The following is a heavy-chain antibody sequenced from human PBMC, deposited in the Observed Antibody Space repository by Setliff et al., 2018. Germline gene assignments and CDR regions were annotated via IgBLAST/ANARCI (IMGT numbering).Heavy chain of an antibody. CDR2: MYYIGSY. CDR1: GDSITRGGYY. J-gene: IGHJ5*02. D-gene: IGHD1-26*01. V-gene: IGHV4-39*07. CDR3: ARSYHLVLTNWFDA. Sequence: ETLSLTCSVSGDSITRGGYYWGWVRQSPGRGLEWIGNMYYIGSYDYNPSLKSRVTISLDTSKNQFSLKLTSVTAADTAVYYCARSYHLVLTNWFDAWGQGIRVTV.